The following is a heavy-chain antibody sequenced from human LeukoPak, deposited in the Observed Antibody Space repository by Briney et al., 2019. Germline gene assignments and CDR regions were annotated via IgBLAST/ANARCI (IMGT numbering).Heavy chain of an antibody. Sequence: KPSETLSLTCTVSGYSISSGYYWGWIRQPPGKGLEWIGSIYHSGSTSYSPSLKSRVTISADTSQNQFSLKLSSVTAADTAVYYCASRKLGNDYWGQGTLVTVSS. J-gene: IGHJ4*02. CDR2: IYHSGST. V-gene: IGHV4-38-2*02. CDR1: GYSISSGYY. CDR3: ASRKLGNDY. D-gene: IGHD7-27*01.